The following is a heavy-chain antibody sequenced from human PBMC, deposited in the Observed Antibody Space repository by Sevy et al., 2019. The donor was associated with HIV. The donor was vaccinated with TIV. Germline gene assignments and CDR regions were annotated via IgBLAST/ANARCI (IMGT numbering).Heavy chain of an antibody. Sequence: SETLSLTCSVSGGSIRSTSYYWGWIRQPPGKGLEWIASFDYAGTTYYTPALKSRVTISGDMSKNQFSLKLKSVTVADTGFYYCARYVRGDYAGGFDSWGQGTLVTVSS. V-gene: IGHV4-39*01. D-gene: IGHD4-17*01. J-gene: IGHJ5*01. CDR1: GGSIRSTSYY. CDR2: FDYAGTT. CDR3: ARYVRGDYAGGFDS.